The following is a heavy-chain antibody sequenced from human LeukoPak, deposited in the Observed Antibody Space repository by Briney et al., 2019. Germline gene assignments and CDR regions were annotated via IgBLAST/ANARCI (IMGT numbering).Heavy chain of an antibody. J-gene: IGHJ6*03. CDR1: GYTFTSYD. CDR2: MNPNSGNT. Sequence: GASVKVSCKASGYTFTSYDINWVRQATGQGLEWMGWMNPNSGNTGYAQKFQGRVTITRNTSISTAYMELSSLRSEDTAVYYCARAGCQRLAWGPYYYYYYMDVWGKGTTVTVSS. CDR3: ARAGCQRLAWGPYYYYYYMDV. D-gene: IGHD7-27*01. V-gene: IGHV1-8*03.